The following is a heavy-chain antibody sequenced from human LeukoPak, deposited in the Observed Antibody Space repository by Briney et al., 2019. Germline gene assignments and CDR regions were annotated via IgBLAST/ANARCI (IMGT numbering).Heavy chain of an antibody. CDR1: GFTFGSCG. CDR2: ISYDVSKK. CDR3: VKEASSGYYRTSDY. Sequence: SGGSLRLSCAASGFTFGSCGMHWVRQAPGKGLEWVAVISYDVSKKYYADSVRGRFTISRDNSKNTLYLQMNSLRAEDTAVYYCVKEASSGYYRTSDYWGQGTLVTVSS. J-gene: IGHJ4*02. V-gene: IGHV3-30*18. D-gene: IGHD3-22*01.